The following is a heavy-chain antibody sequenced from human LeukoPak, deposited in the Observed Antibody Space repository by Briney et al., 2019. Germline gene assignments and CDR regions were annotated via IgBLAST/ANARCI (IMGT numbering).Heavy chain of an antibody. CDR2: INAGNGNT. J-gene: IGHJ4*02. V-gene: IGHV1-3*01. CDR1: GYTFTSYA. CDR3: ARGSTYYESSGQVPFDY. Sequence: ASVKVSCKASGYTFTSYAMHWVRQAPGQRPEWMGWINAGNGNTKYSQKFQGRVTITRDTSASTAYMELSSLRSEDTAVYYCARGSTYYESSGQVPFDYWGQGTLVTVSS. D-gene: IGHD3-22*01.